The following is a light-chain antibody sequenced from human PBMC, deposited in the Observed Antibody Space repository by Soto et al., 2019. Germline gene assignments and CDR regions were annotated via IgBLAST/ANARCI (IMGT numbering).Light chain of an antibody. CDR2: KAS. CDR1: QSISSW. CDR3: QQYNSYSRGT. Sequence: DIQMTQSPSTLSASVGDRVTITCRASQSISSWLAWYQQKPGKAPKLLIYKASSLESGVPSRFSGSGSGTEVTLTISSLQPDDFATYYCQQYNSYSRGTFGQGTKVEIK. V-gene: IGKV1-5*03. J-gene: IGKJ1*01.